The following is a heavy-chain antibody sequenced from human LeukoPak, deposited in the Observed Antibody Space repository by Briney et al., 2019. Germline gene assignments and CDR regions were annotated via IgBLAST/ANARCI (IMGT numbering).Heavy chain of an antibody. J-gene: IGHJ4*02. CDR1: GYTFTSYY. CDR2: INPSGGST. CDR3: ARASISEGSGSDFDY. D-gene: IGHD3-10*01. V-gene: IGHV1-46*01. Sequence: ASVKASCKASGYTFTSYYMHWVRQAPGQGPEWMGIINPSGGSTSYAQKFQGRVSMTRDTSTSTVYMDLSSLRSEDTAVYYCARASISEGSGSDFDYWGQGTLVTVSS.